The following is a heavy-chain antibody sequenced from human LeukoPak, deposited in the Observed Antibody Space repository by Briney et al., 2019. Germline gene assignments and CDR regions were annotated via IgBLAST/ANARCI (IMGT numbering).Heavy chain of an antibody. D-gene: IGHD3-22*01. J-gene: IGHJ3*02. V-gene: IGHV4-4*02. CDR1: GGSISSSNW. CDR3: AREYYYDSSGYHESDAFDI. Sequence: SETLSLTCAVSGGSISSSNWWSWVRQPPGKGLEWIGEIYHSGSTNYNPSLKSRVTISVDKSKNQFSLKLSSVTAADTAVYYCAREYYYDSSGYHESDAFDIWGQGTMVTVSS. CDR2: IYHSGST.